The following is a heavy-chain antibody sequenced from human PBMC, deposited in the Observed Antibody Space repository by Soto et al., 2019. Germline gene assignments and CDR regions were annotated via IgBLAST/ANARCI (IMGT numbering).Heavy chain of an antibody. CDR2: IKQDGSEK. D-gene: IGHD3-10*01. V-gene: IGHV3-7*01. CDR1: GFTFSDYW. J-gene: IGHJ4*02. CDR3: ARDGGFYWDY. Sequence: EVHLVESGGGLVQPGGSLRLSCAASGFTFSDYWMSWVRQAPGKGLEWVANIKQDGSEKYFVDSVKGRFTTSRDNAKNSLYLQMNSLGDEDTAVYYCARDGGFYWDYWGQGTVVTVSS.